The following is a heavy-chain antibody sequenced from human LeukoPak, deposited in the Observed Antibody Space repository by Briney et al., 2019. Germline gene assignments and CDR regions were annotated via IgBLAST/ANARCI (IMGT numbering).Heavy chain of an antibody. CDR1: GFTFKNCA. V-gene: IGHV3-23*01. Sequence: SGGSLRLSCVVSGFTFKNCAMSWVRQAPGKGLEWVSTISDSGGSTYYADSVKGRFTISRDNSKNTLYLQVSSLRADDTAVYYCAKVIGLVDPFDYWGQGTLVTVSS. D-gene: IGHD2-15*01. CDR3: AKVIGLVDPFDY. CDR2: ISDSGGST. J-gene: IGHJ4*02.